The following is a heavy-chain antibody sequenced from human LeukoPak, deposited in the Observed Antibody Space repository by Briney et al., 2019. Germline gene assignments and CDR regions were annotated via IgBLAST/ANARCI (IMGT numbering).Heavy chain of an antibody. V-gene: IGHV1-69*01. CDR3: ASADYYDSSGYYGRFDY. CDR2: IIPIFGTA. J-gene: IGHJ4*02. D-gene: IGHD3-22*01. Sequence: SVKVSCKASGGTFSSYAISWVRQAPGQGLEWMGGIIPIFGTANYAQKFQGRVTITADESTSTAYMELSSLRSEDTAVYYCASADYYDSSGYYGRFDYWGQGTLVTVSS. CDR1: GGTFSSYA.